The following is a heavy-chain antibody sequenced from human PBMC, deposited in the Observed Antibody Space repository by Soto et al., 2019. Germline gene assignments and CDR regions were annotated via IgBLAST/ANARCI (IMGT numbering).Heavy chain of an antibody. Sequence: GGSLRLSCAASGFTFSSYGMHWVRQAPGKGLEWVAVIWYDGSNKYYADSVKGRFTISRDNSKNTLYLQMNSLRAEDTAVYYCARGGDEAVAYAFDIWGQGTMVT. D-gene: IGHD6-19*01. CDR3: ARGGDEAVAYAFDI. CDR1: GFTFSSYG. CDR2: IWYDGSNK. J-gene: IGHJ3*02. V-gene: IGHV3-33*01.